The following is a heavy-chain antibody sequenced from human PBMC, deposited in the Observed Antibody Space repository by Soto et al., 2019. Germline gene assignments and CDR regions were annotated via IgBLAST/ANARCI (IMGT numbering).Heavy chain of an antibody. D-gene: IGHD3-22*01. Sequence: ASVKVSCKASGYTFTSYGISWVRQAPGQGLEWMGRISAYNGNTNYAQKLQGRVTMTRDTSTSTAYIELRSLRSVDMAVYYCAIDGHYYDSSGYYYSYYYGMDVWGQGTTVTVSS. CDR2: ISAYNGNT. V-gene: IGHV1-18*03. J-gene: IGHJ6*02. CDR1: GYTFTSYG. CDR3: AIDGHYYDSSGYYYSYYYGMDV.